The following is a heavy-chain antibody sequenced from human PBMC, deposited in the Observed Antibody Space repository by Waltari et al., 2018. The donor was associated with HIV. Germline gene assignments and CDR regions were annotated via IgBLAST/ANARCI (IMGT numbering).Heavy chain of an antibody. J-gene: IGHJ6*02. CDR3: ATRDGYNSGGDYYYYGMDV. Sequence: QVQLVQSGAEVKKPGASVKVSCKASGYTFTSYDINWVRQATGQGLEWMGWMNPNSGNTGYAQKFQGRVTMTRNTSISTAYMELSSLRSEDTAVYYCATRDGYNSGGDYYYYGMDVWGQGTTVTVSS. D-gene: IGHD5-12*01. CDR1: GYTFTSYD. CDR2: MNPNSGNT. V-gene: IGHV1-8*01.